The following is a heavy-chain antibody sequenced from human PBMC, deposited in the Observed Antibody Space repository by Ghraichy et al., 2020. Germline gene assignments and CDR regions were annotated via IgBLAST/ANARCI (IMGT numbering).Heavy chain of an antibody. CDR1: GYNFTRHA. D-gene: IGHD2-15*01. V-gene: IGHV7-4-1*04. Sequence: ASGKVSCKASGYNFTRHAMNWVRQAPGQGLEWMGWINTDTGSPTYAPGFTGRIVLSLDTSVNMAFLRIDSLTADDTAMYYCARKLHFYYGLDVWGQGTTVTVSS. CDR3: ARKLHFYYGLDV. CDR2: INTDTGSP. J-gene: IGHJ6*02.